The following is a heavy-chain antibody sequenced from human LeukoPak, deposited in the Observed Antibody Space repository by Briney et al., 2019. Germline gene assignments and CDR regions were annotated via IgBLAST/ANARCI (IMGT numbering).Heavy chain of an antibody. CDR3: AKGWGIAAAGNLDLGYFDY. V-gene: IGHV3-21*01. Sequence: GGSLRLSCAASGFTFSSYSMNWVRQAPGKGLEWVSSISSSSSYIYYADSVKGRFTISRDNSKNTLYLQMNSLRAEDTAVYYCAKGWGIAAAGNLDLGYFDYWGQGTLVTVSS. CDR2: ISSSSSYI. CDR1: GFTFSSYS. J-gene: IGHJ4*02. D-gene: IGHD6-13*01.